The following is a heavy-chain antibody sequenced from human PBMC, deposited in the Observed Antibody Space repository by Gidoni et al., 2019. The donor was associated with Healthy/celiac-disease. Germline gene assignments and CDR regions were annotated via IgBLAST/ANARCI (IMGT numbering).Heavy chain of an antibody. J-gene: IGHJ5*02. Sequence: QVQLQQWGAGPLKPSETLSLTCAVYAGFFTVSAWSWIRQPPGKGLEWIGESNHSGSTNYNPSLKSRVTIAVDTSKNQFSLKLSSVTAADTAVYYWARGSRQYYYDSSGARRWFDPWGQGTLVTVSS. CDR1: AGFFTVSA. D-gene: IGHD3-22*01. CDR2: SNHSGST. V-gene: IGHV4-34*01. CDR3: ARGSRQYYYDSSGARRWFDP.